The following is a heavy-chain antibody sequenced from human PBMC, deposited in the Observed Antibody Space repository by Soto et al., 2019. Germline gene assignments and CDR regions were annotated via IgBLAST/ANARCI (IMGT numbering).Heavy chain of an antibody. CDR3: ARGVGGSNDGYYYYGMDV. J-gene: IGHJ6*02. CDR2: IYYSGST. Sequence: PSETLSLTCTVSGGSISSYYWSWIRQPPGKGLEWIGYIYYSGSTNYNPSLKSRVTISVDKSKNQFSLKLSSVTAADTAVYYCARGVGGSNDGYYYYGMDVWGQGTTVTVSS. CDR1: GGSISSYY. V-gene: IGHV4-59*12. D-gene: IGHD1-26*01.